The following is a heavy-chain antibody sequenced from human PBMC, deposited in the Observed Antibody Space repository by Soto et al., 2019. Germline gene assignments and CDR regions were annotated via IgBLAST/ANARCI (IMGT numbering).Heavy chain of an antibody. CDR3: ARTYSDSPPHTPFRS. CDR2: MYYSGST. D-gene: IGHD2-15*01. V-gene: IGHV4-59*11. Sequence: QVQLQESGPGLVKPSETLSLTCTVSGGSIRSHYWSWIRQPPGKGLEWIGYMYYSGSTKYSPSLKCRVTMSVHTSKNQSSLKLTSVSAADTAVYYCARTYSDSPPHTPFRSCGQGTLVTVSS. CDR1: GGSIRSHY. J-gene: IGHJ5*02.